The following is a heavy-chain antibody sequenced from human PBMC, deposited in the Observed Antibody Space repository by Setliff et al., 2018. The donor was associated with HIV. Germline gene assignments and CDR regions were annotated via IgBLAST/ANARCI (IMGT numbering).Heavy chain of an antibody. CDR1: GGTFSSYG. J-gene: IGHJ5*02. D-gene: IGHD6-13*01. V-gene: IGHV1-69*13. CDR3: ASGYGGEGAAAGTRWFDP. Sequence: ASVKVSCKASGGTFSSYGINWVRQAPGQGLEWMGGIIPMFGTANYAQKFQGRVTITADESTTTAYMELSSLRSEDTAVYYCASGYGGEGAAAGTRWFDPWGQGTLVTVSS. CDR2: IIPMFGTA.